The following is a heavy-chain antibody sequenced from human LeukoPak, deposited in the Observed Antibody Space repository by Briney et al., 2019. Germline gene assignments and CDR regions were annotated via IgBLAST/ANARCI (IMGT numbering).Heavy chain of an antibody. Sequence: ASVKVSCKASGYTFTSYGISWVRQAPGQGLEWMGWISAYNGNTNYAQKLQGRVTMTTDTSTSTAYMEMSSLRSDDTAVYYCARDDTWGVDILTGNWGQGTLVTVSS. CDR3: ARDDTWGVDILTGN. V-gene: IGHV1-18*01. CDR2: ISAYNGNT. J-gene: IGHJ4*02. D-gene: IGHD3-9*01. CDR1: GYTFTSYG.